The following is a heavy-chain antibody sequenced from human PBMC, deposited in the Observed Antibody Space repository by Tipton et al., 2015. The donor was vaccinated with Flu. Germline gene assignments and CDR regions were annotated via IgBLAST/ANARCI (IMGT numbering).Heavy chain of an antibody. CDR1: GASISSYY. J-gene: IGHJ3*01. CDR3: ASLPAQTHVHGGV. V-gene: IGHV4-59*08. D-gene: IGHD1-1*01. CDR2: NYHSGST. Sequence: TLSLTCSVSGASISSYYWTWIRQPPGEGLEWIGYNYHSGSTNYNPSLKSRVTISLDTSKNQFSLKLSSVTAADTAVYFCASLPAQTHVHGGVWGQGTMVTVSS.